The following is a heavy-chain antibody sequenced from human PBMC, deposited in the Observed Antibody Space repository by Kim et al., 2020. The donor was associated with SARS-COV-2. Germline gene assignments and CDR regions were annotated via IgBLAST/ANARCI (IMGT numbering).Heavy chain of an antibody. CDR3: ARVRGVTVLLGYYYYGMDV. CDR1: GGSFSGYY. CDR2: INHRGST. Sequence: SETLSLTCAVYGGSFSGYYWSWIRQPPGKGLEWIGEINHRGSTNYNPSLKSRVTISVDTSKNQFSLKLSSVNAADTAVYYCARVRGVTVLLGYYYYGMDVWGQGTTVTVSS. J-gene: IGHJ6*02. D-gene: IGHD3-10*01. V-gene: IGHV4-34*01.